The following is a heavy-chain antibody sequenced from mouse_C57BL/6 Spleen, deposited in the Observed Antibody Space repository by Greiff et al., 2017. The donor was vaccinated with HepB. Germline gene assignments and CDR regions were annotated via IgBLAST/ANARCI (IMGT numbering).Heavy chain of an antibody. J-gene: IGHJ2*01. CDR2: IYPGDGDT. CDR1: GYAFSSSW. D-gene: IGHD2-3*01. Sequence: VQLQQSGPELVKPGASVKISCKASGYAFSSSWMNWVKQRPGKGLEWIGRIYPGDGDTNYNGKFKGKATLTADKSSSTAYMQLSSLTSEDSAVYFCAREGVYDGYYVFDYWGQGTTLTVSS. CDR3: AREGVYDGYYVFDY. V-gene: IGHV1-82*01.